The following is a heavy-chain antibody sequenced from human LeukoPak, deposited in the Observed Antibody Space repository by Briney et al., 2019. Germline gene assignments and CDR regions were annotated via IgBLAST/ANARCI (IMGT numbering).Heavy chain of an antibody. J-gene: IGHJ5*02. CDR1: GGSISNYY. D-gene: IGHD6-13*01. CDR2: IYYTGST. CDR3: ARAYHSSWYLNWFDP. Sequence: SETLSLTCTVSGGSISNYYWNWIRQPPEKGLEWIGYIYYTGSTNYNPSLKSRVTMSVDTSKNQFSLNLKSVTPEDTAVYYCARAYHSSWYLNWFDPWGQGTLVTVSS. V-gene: IGHV4-59*01.